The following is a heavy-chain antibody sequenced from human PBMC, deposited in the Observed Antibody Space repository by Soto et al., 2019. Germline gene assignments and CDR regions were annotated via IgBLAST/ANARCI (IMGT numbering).Heavy chain of an antibody. CDR2: INHSGST. D-gene: IGHD2-2*01. Sequence: PSETLSLTCAVYGGSFSGYYWSWIRQPPGKGLEWIGEINHSGSTNYNPSLKSRVTISVDTSKNQFSLKLSSVTAADTAVYYCAGERITPCSSTSCYFSGARADYYYYGMDVWGQGTTVTVSS. CDR3: AGERITPCSSTSCYFSGARADYYYYGMDV. V-gene: IGHV4-34*01. J-gene: IGHJ6*02. CDR1: GGSFSGYY.